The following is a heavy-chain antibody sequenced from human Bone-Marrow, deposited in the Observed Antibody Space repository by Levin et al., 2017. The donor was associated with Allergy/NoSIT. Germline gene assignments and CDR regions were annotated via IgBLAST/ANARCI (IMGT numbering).Heavy chain of an antibody. Sequence: TSQTLSLTCTVSGGSIRNYYWTWIRQPPGKGLEWIGYIYSSGTTKYNSSLKSRLTISADTSQNQISLTLTSVTAADTAIYYCAREVASPGTTYFDHWGQGTRVTVSS. J-gene: IGHJ4*02. CDR2: IYSSGTT. CDR3: AREVASPGTTYFDH. CDR1: GGSIRNYY. D-gene: IGHD1-7*01. V-gene: IGHV4-59*01.